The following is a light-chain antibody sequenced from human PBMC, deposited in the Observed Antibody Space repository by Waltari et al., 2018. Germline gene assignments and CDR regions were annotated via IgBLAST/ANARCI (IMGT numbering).Light chain of an antibody. J-gene: IGLJ2*01. Sequence: QSALTQPVSVSGSLGQSLTISCTGSSSDIGAYDSVSWYQQHPGRAPTLMIFHVTERPSGISNRFSGSKSGNTASLTISGLQNEDEADYYCSSYTTSGTLVFGGGTKLTIL. V-gene: IGLV2-14*03. CDR2: HVT. CDR1: SSDIGAYDS. CDR3: SSYTTSGTLV.